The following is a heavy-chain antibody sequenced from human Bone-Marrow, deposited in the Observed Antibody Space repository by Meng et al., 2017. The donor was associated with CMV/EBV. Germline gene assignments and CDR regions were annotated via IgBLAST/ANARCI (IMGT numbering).Heavy chain of an antibody. D-gene: IGHD2-2*01. CDR2: INPNSGGT. CDR3: ARVCSSTSCAP. CDR1: GYTFTGYY. V-gene: IGHV1-2*02. Sequence: ASVKVSCKASGYTFTGYYMHWVRQAPGQGLEWMGWINPNSGGTNYAQKVQGRVTMTRDTSISAAYMELSRLRSDDTAVYYCARVCSSTSCAPWGQGTRVTGSS. J-gene: IGHJ4*02.